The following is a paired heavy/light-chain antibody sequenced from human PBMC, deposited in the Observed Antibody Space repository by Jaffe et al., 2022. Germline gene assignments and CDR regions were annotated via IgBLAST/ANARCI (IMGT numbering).Heavy chain of an antibody. D-gene: IGHD3-16*02. J-gene: IGHJ6*03. CDR2: IYHSGST. Sequence: QVQLQESGPGLVKPSETLSLTCAVSGYSISSGYYWGWIRQPPGKGLEWIGSIYHSGSTYYNPSLKSRVTISVDTSKNQFSLKLSSVTAADTAVYYCARLKGEDYVWGSYRNYYYYMDVWGKGTTVTVSS. CDR3: ARLKGEDYVWGSYRNYYYYMDV. V-gene: IGHV4-38-2*01. CDR1: GYSISSGYY.
Light chain of an antibody. CDR2: DDS. Sequence: SYVLTQPPSVSVAPGQTARITCGGNNIGSKSVHWYQQKPGQAPVLVVYDDSDRPSGIPERFSGSNSGNTATLTISRVEAGDEADYYCQVWDSSSDHHVVFGGGTKLTVL. CDR1: NIGSKS. J-gene: IGLJ2*01. V-gene: IGLV3-21*02. CDR3: QVWDSSSDHHVV.